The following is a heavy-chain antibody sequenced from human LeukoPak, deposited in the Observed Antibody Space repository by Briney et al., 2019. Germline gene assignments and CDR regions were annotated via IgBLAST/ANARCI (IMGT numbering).Heavy chain of an antibody. V-gene: IGHV1-69*01. D-gene: IGHD3-10*01. CDR1: GGTFSSYA. Sequence: ASVKVSCKASGGTFSSYAISWVRQAPGQGLEWMGGIIPIFGTANYAQKFQGRVTITADESTSTAYMELSSLRSEDTAVYYCASVSRGRGHFDYWGQGTLVTASS. CDR3: ASVSRGRGHFDY. J-gene: IGHJ4*02. CDR2: IIPIFGTA.